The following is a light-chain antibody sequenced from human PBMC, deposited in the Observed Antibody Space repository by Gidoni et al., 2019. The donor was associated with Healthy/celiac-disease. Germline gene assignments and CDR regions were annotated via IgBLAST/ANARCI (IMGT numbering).Light chain of an antibody. J-gene: IGKJ4*01. CDR3: QQRSNWPLT. Sequence: EIVLTQSPATRSLSPGERATLSCRASQSVSSYLACYQQKPGQAPRLLIYDASNRATGSPARFSGSGSGTDFTLTISSLEPEDFAVYYCQQRSNWPLTFGGGTKVEIK. CDR1: QSVSSY. CDR2: DAS. V-gene: IGKV3-11*01.